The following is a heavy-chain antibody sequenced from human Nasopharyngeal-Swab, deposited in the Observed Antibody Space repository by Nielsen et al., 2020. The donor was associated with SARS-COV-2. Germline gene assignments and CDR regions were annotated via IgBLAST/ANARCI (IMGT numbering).Heavy chain of an antibody. Sequence: SETLTLTCTVSGCPISSYSWSWIRQPPGKGLEWIGYIHYSGSTTYNPSLKSRATISVDTSKNQSSLKLSTVTAADTAVYYCARCVDSPSDRRFDYWGQGTLVTVSS. CDR1: GCPISSYS. J-gene: IGHJ4*02. CDR3: ARCVDSPSDRRFDY. D-gene: IGHD5-12*01. CDR2: IHYSGST. V-gene: IGHV4-59*01.